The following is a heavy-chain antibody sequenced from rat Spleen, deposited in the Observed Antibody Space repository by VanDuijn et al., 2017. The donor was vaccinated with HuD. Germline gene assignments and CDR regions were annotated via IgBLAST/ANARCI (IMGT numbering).Heavy chain of an antibody. CDR3: ARRYYDGSYWYFDF. CDR1: GFTFSNYY. D-gene: IGHD1-12*02. Sequence: EVQLVESGGGLVQPGRSMKLSCAASGFTFSNYYMAWVRQAPTKGLESVASISTGGGNTYYRDSVQGRFTISRDNAKSTLYLQMDSLRSEDTATYYCARRYYDGSYWYFDFWGPGTMVTVSS. CDR2: ISTGGGNT. V-gene: IGHV5-25*01. J-gene: IGHJ1*01.